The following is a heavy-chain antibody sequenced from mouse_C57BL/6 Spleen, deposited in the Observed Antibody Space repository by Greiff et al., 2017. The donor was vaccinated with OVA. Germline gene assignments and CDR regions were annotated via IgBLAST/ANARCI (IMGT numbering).Heavy chain of an antibody. Sequence: EVMLVESGGGLVKPGGSLKLSCAASGFTFSDYGMHWVRQAPEKGLEWVTYISSGSSTIYYADTVKGRFTISRDNAKNTLFLQMTSLRSEDTANYYCARGGTGAWFAYWGQGTLVTVSA. V-gene: IGHV5-17*01. CDR2: ISSGSSTI. CDR1: GFTFSDYG. J-gene: IGHJ3*01. CDR3: ARGGTGAWFAY. D-gene: IGHD3-3*01.